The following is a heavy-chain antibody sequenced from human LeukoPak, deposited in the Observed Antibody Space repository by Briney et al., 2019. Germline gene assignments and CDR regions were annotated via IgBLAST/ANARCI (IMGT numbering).Heavy chain of an antibody. Sequence: SETLSLTCTVSGGSISSYYWSWIRQPPGKGLEWIGYIYYSGSTNYNPSLKSRVTISVDTSKNQFSLKLSSVTAADTAVYYCASGVYCGSTSCSKYYFDYWGQGTLVTVSS. J-gene: IGHJ4*02. CDR1: GGSISSYY. CDR3: ASGVYCGSTSCSKYYFDY. V-gene: IGHV4-59*01. D-gene: IGHD2-2*01. CDR2: IYYSGST.